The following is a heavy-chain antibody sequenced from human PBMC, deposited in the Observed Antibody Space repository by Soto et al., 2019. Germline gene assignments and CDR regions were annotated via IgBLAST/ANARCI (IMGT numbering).Heavy chain of an antibody. V-gene: IGHV3-66*01. CDR3: ARDIPFRYNTP. J-gene: IGHJ5*02. D-gene: IGHD1-20*01. Sequence: GESLKISCAASGFTVNSKSMSWVRQAPGKGLQWVSVIYSGDSTYYADSVKGRFTISRDKSKNTLYLQMNGLRVEDTAVYYCARDIPFRYNTPWGLGTLVTVSS. CDR2: IYSGDST. CDR1: GFTVNSKS.